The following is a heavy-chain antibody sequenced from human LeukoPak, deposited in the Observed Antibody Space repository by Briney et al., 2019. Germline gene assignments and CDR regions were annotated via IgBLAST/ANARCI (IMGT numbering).Heavy chain of an antibody. Sequence: SETLSLTCTVSGYSISSGYYWGWIRQPPGKGLEWIGSIYHSGSTYYNPSLKSRVTISVDTSKNQSSLKLSSVTAADTAVYYCARSSPYYYDSSGPYYFDYWGRGTLVTVSS. J-gene: IGHJ4*02. CDR3: ARSSPYYYDSSGPYYFDY. D-gene: IGHD3-22*01. CDR2: IYHSGST. V-gene: IGHV4-38-2*02. CDR1: GYSISSGYY.